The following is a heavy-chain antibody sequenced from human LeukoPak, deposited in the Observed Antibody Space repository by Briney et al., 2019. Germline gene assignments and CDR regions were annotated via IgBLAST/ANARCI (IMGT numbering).Heavy chain of an antibody. V-gene: IGHV4-34*01. J-gene: IGHJ4*02. D-gene: IGHD3-9*01. CDR3: ARRDILTGYYRY. CDR1: GGSFSGYY. CDR2: INHSGST. Sequence: PSETLSLTCAVYGGSFSGYYWSWIRQPPGKGLEWIGEINHSGSTNYNPPLKSRVTVSVDTSKNQFSLKLSSVTAADTAVYYCARRDILTGYYRYWGQGTLVTVSS.